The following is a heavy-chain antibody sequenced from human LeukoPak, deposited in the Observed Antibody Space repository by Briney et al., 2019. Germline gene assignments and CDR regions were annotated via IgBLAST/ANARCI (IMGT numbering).Heavy chain of an antibody. V-gene: IGHV4-39*01. CDR2: IYYSGST. D-gene: IGHD3-10*01. CDR1: GGSISSSSYY. J-gene: IGHJ5*02. CDR3: ARHLWGFGFVIGWFDP. Sequence: SETLSLTCTVSGGSISSSSYYWCWIRQRPGKGLEWIGSIYYSGSTYYNPSLKSRVTIYVDTSKNQFSLKLSSVTAADTAVYYCARHLWGFGFVIGWFDPWGQGTLVTVSS.